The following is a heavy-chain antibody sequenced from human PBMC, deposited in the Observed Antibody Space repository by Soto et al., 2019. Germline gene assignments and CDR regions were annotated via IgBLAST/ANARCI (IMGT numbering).Heavy chain of an antibody. CDR1: GGSISSGGYY. CDR2: IYFSGST. CDR3: ARASYCGGDCRPNGEFFDI. V-gene: IGHV4-30-4*08. D-gene: IGHD2-21*02. J-gene: IGHJ3*02. Sequence: TLSLTCTVSGGSISSGGYYWSWIRQHPGKGLEWIGYIYFSGSTYYNPSLKSRVTISVDTSKNQFSLKLSSVTAADTAVYYCARASYCGGDCRPNGEFFDIWGQGTMVTVSS.